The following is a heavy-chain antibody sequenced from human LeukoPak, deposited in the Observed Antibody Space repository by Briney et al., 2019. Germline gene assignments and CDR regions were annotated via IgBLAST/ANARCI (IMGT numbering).Heavy chain of an antibody. J-gene: IGHJ2*01. CDR1: GGSISSGGYS. V-gene: IGHV4-30-2*01. CDR3: ARQFLGYKQNWCFDL. D-gene: IGHD1-1*01. Sequence: SETLSLTCAVSGGSISSGGYSWSWIRQPPGTGLEWIGYIYHSGSTYYNPSLKSRVTISVDRSKNQFSLKLSSVTAADTAVYYCARQFLGYKQNWCFDLWGRGTLVTVSS. CDR2: IYHSGST.